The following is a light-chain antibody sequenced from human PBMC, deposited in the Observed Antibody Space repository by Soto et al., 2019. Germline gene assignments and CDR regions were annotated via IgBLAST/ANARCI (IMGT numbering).Light chain of an antibody. CDR3: QQSYSMPRT. CDR2: AAS. J-gene: IGKJ1*01. Sequence: DIQMTQSPSSLSASVGDRITITCRASQSISNYLNWYQQKPGKAPKLLIYAASSLQSGVPSRFSGSGSETDFTLTISSLQPEDFATYSCQQSYSMPRTFGQGTKVDI. V-gene: IGKV1-39*01. CDR1: QSISNY.